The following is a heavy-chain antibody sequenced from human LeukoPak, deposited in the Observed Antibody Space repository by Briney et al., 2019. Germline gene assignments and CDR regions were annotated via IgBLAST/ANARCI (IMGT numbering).Heavy chain of an antibody. CDR2: ITSDGSST. Sequence: GGSLRLSCAASGFTFSSYWMHWVRQPPGKGLVWVSRITSDGSSTSYADSVKGRFTISRDNAKNTLYLQMNSLRAEDRAVYYCARGNGHASDIWGQGTMVTVSS. V-gene: IGHV3-74*01. J-gene: IGHJ3*02. CDR3: ARGNGHASDI. CDR1: GFTFSSYW. D-gene: IGHD2-8*01.